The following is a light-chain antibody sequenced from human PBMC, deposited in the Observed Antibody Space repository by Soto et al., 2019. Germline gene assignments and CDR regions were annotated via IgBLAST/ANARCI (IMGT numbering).Light chain of an antibody. V-gene: IGKV3-20*01. Sequence: EIVLTQSPGTLSLSPGERATLSCRASQSVSNNYLAWYQQKPGPARRLIIYGASKRATGIPDRFSGSGCGTDFTLTISRLEPEDFAVYCCQQYGSSGTFGEGTKVDI. CDR3: QQYGSSGT. CDR1: QSVSNNY. J-gene: IGKJ4*02. CDR2: GAS.